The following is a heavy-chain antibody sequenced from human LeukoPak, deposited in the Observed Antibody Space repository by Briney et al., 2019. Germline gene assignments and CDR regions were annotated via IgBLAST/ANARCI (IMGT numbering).Heavy chain of an antibody. CDR2: IYYSGST. Sequence: SQTLSLTCTVSGGSISSGGYYWSWIRQHPGKGLEWIGYIYYSGSTYYNPSLKSRVAISVDTSKNQFSLKLSSVTAADTAVYYCARQSSFTYYFDSWGQGTLVTVSS. V-gene: IGHV4-31*03. CDR1: GGSISSGGYY. CDR3: ARQSSFTYYFDS. J-gene: IGHJ4*02.